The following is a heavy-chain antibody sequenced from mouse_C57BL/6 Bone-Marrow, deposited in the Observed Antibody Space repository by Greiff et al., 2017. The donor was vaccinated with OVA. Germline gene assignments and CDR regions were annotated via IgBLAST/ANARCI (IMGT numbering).Heavy chain of an antibody. Sequence: QVQLQQSGPGLVQPSQSLSITCTVSGFSLTSYGVHWVRQSPGKGLEWLGVIWRGGSTDYNAAFMSRLSITKDNSKSQVFFKMNSLQADDTAIYYCAKKSLGFTGAMDYWGQGTSVTVSS. CDR2: IWRGGST. D-gene: IGHD1-1*01. CDR3: AKKSLGFTGAMDY. CDR1: GFSLTSYG. J-gene: IGHJ4*01. V-gene: IGHV2-5*01.